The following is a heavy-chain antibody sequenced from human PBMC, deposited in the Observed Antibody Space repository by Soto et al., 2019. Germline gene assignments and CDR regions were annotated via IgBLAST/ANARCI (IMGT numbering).Heavy chain of an antibody. CDR1: GFSLSTTGVG. V-gene: IGHV2-5*02. D-gene: IGHD3-10*01. CDR3: ARSLWFGELH. Sequence: QITLKESGPTLVKPTQTVTLTCSFSGFSLSTTGVGVGWIRQSPGKALEWLAIIYWDNDKRYSPSLKSRVTITKDTSKNQVVLTVTNMDHVDTGTYYCARSLWFGELHWGQGALVTVSS. CDR2: IYWDNDK. J-gene: IGHJ4*02.